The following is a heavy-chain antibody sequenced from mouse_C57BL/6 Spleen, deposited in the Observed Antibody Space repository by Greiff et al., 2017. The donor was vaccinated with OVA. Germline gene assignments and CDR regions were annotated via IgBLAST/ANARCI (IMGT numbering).Heavy chain of an antibody. CDR1: GYSITSGYY. J-gene: IGHJ1*03. CDR3: ARDLGDYYRYFDV. Sequence: ESGPGLVKPSQSLSLTCSVTGYSITSGYYWNWIRQFPGNKLEWMGYISYDGSNNYNPSLKNRISITRDTSKNQFFLKLNSVTTEDTATYYCARDLGDYYRYFDVWGTGTTVTVSS. D-gene: IGHD2-4*01. CDR2: ISYDGSN. V-gene: IGHV3-6*01.